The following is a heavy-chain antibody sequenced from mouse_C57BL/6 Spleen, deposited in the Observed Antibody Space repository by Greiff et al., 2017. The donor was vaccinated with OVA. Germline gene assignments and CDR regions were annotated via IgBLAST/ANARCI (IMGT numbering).Heavy chain of an antibody. CDR1: GYAFSSSW. D-gene: IGHD4-1*01. CDR2: IYPGDGDT. Sequence: QVQLQQSGPELVKPGASVKISCKASGYAFSSSWMNWVKQRPGKGLEWIGRIYPGDGDTNYNGKFKGKATLTADKSSSTAYMQLSSLTSEDSAVYFCAREDWRAMDYWGQGTSVTVSS. V-gene: IGHV1-82*01. J-gene: IGHJ4*01. CDR3: AREDWRAMDY.